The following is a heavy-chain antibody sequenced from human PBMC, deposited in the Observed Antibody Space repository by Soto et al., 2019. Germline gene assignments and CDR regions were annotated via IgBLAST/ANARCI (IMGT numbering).Heavy chain of an antibody. V-gene: IGHV3-11*01. D-gene: IGHD1-1*01. CDR3: ATLSTQFDR. CDR1: GFTFSDYY. CDR2: ISGSGNSI. J-gene: IGHJ5*02. Sequence: QVLLVESGGGLVKSGGSLRLSCAASGFTFSDYYMSWIRQAPGMGLEWVSYISGSGNSIYYADSVKGRFTISRDNAKNSLYLQMNSLRVEDTAVYYCATLSTQFDRWGQGNLVTVSS.